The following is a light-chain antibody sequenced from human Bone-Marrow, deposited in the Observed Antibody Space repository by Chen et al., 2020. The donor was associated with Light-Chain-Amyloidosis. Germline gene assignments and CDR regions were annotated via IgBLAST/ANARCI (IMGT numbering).Light chain of an antibody. CDR3: AAWDDGLNGVL. CDR1: RSSIGTNP. CDR2: FNS. V-gene: IGLV1-44*01. Sequence: QSVLTQPPPASGTPGQRVTISCSGSRSSIGTNPVNWYQQFPGTAPKLLIYFNSQRPSGVPDRFSGSKSGTSASLAISGLQSDDEADYFCAAWDDGLNGVLFGGGTKLTVL. J-gene: IGLJ2*01.